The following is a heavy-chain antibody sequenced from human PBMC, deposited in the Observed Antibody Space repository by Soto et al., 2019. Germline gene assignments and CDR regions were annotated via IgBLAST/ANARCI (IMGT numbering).Heavy chain of an antibody. CDR3: ARERIAAAGNYYYYYGMDV. J-gene: IGHJ6*02. V-gene: IGHV3-33*01. D-gene: IGHD6-13*01. CDR1: GFTFSSYG. Sequence: AGGSLRLSCAASGFTFSSYGMHWVRQAPGKGLEWVAVIWYDGSNKYYADSVKGRFTISRDNSKNTLYLQMNSLRAEDTAVYYCARERIAAAGNYYYYYGMDVRGQGTSVTVSS. CDR2: IWYDGSNK.